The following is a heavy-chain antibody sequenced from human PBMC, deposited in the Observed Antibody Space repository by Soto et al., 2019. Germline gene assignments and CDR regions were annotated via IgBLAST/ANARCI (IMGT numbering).Heavy chain of an antibody. Sequence: SETLSLTCAVSGASISSSDWWSWLRQPPGKGLEWVGEIHHSGSTNYNPSLKSRVTISIDKSKNQFSLKLSSVTAADTAVYICAGGGYYRFDPWGQGTLVTVSS. V-gene: IGHV4-4*02. D-gene: IGHD1-26*01. J-gene: IGHJ5*02. CDR2: IHHSGST. CDR3: AGGGYYRFDP. CDR1: GASISSSDW.